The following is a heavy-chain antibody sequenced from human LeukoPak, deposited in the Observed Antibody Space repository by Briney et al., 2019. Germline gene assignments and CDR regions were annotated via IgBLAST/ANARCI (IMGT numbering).Heavy chain of an antibody. CDR1: GFIFSNYG. CDR3: AKDWAPYCGGDCYFNY. CDR2: ISYDGSNK. V-gene: IGHV3-30*18. Sequence: PGGSLRLSCAASGFIFSNYGMHWVRQAPGKGLEWVAVISYDGSNKNYADSVKGRFTISRDSSKNTLYLQMNSLRVEDTAVHYCAKDWAPYCGGDCYFNYWGQGTLVTVSS. J-gene: IGHJ4*02. D-gene: IGHD2-21*02.